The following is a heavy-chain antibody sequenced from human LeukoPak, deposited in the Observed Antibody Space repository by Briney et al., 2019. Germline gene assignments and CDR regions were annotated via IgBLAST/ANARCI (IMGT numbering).Heavy chain of an antibody. J-gene: IGHJ6*02. D-gene: IGHD3-3*01. CDR3: ARVGGAIFGIRQYYYYYGMDV. CDR2: INHSGST. Sequence: SETLSLTCTVSGGSISSSSYYWSWIRQPPGKGLEWIGEINHSGSTNYNPSLKSRVTISVDTTKNQFSLKLSSVTAADTAVYYCARVGGAIFGIRQYYYYYGMDVWGQGTTVTVSS. V-gene: IGHV4-39*07. CDR1: GGSISSSSYY.